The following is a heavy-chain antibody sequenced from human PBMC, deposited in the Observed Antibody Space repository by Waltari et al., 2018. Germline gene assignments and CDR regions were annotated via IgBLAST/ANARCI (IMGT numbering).Heavy chain of an antibody. D-gene: IGHD3-22*01. V-gene: IGHV4-39*01. CDR3: ARQDYYYVKGYFDL. J-gene: IGHJ2*01. CDR1: GGPISRVAYY. Sequence: QLQLQESGPGLVKPSETVSLTCTVSGGPISRVAYYWGWVRQPPGKGLEFIASIFYSGATYYNPSLESRVTISVDTSKNQFSLELTSVTDADTAVYYCARQDYYYVKGYFDLWGRGTLVTVSS. CDR2: IFYSGAT.